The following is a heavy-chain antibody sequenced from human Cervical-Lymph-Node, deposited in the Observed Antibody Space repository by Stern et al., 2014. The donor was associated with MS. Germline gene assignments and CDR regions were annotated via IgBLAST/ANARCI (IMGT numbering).Heavy chain of an antibody. CDR1: GDTLSRYA. V-gene: IGHV1-69*01. Sequence: EQLEESGAEVKKPGSSVKVSCKASGDTLSRYAISWVRQAPGQGLQWMGGIIPISGKENYAQKFQGRVKLIADESTSTAYMELSSLRSEDAAVYYCASSYSGWDNPYHFYGMDVWGQGTTVTVSS. J-gene: IGHJ6*02. CDR2: IIPISGKE. D-gene: IGHD6-19*01. CDR3: ASSYSGWDNPYHFYGMDV.